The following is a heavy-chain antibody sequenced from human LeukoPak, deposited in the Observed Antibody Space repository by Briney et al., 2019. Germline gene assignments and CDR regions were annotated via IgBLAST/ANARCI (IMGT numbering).Heavy chain of an antibody. Sequence: KPSETLSLTCTVSGGSVSSGSYYWSWIRQPPGKGLEWIGYIYYSGSTKYNPSLKSRVTISVDTSKNQFSLKLSSVTAADTAVYYCARYSSSSHYYYYGMDVWGQGTTVTVSS. J-gene: IGHJ6*02. CDR2: IYYSGST. V-gene: IGHV4-61*01. CDR3: ARYSSSSHYYYYGMDV. CDR1: GGSVSSGSYY. D-gene: IGHD6-6*01.